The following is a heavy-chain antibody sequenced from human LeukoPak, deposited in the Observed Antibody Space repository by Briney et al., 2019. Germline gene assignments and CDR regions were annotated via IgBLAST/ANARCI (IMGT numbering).Heavy chain of an antibody. CDR3: AKEVTSSGWPLAY. D-gene: IGHD6-19*01. CDR1: GLTFSSDA. CDR2: ISGSGTST. V-gene: IGHV3-23*01. J-gene: IGHJ4*02. Sequence: PGGSLRLSCAASGLTFSSDAMSWVRQAPGKGLEWVSGISGSGTSTYYADSVKGRFTISRDNSKNTLYVQMNSLRANDTAVYYCAKEVTSSGWPLAYWGQGALVTVSS.